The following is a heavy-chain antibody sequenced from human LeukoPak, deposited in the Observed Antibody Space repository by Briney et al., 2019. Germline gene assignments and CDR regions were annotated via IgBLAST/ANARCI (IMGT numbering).Heavy chain of an antibody. V-gene: IGHV1-69*06. D-gene: IGHD6-19*01. CDR3: AIRSDSGEQWPNYYYGMDV. CDR2: IIPIFGTA. J-gene: IGHJ6*04. CDR1: GGTFSSYA. Sequence: SVKVSCKASGGTFSSYAISWVRQAPGQGLEWMGGIIPIFGTANYPQKFQGRVTITADKSTSTAYMELSSLRSEDTAVYYCAIRSDSGEQWPNYYYGMDVWGKGTTVTVSS.